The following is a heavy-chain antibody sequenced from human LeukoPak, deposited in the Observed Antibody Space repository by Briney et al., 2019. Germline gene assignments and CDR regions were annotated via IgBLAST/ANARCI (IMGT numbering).Heavy chain of an antibody. CDR2: ISSSGSTM. CDR1: GFTFSNYE. D-gene: IGHD3-22*01. J-gene: IGHJ4*02. V-gene: IGHV3-48*03. Sequence: GGSLRLSCVVSGFTFSNYEMNWVRQAPGKGLEWVSYISSSGSTMNYADSVKGRFTISRDNAKNSLYLQMNSLRAEDTAVYYWGTAGRGYLFDQWGQGTLVTVSS. CDR3: GTAGRGYLFDQ.